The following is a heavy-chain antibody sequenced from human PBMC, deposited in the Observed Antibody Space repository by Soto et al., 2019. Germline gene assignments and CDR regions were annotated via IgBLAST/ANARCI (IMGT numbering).Heavy chain of an antibody. CDR3: ARGSVVVVAGYFDY. CDR1: GFTFTASA. V-gene: IGHV1-58*01. D-gene: IGHD2-15*01. Sequence: SVKVSCTASGFTFTASAVQWVRQARGQRLEWIGWIVVGSGKTDYAENFRERVTITRDTSTSTAYMEVTGLRSEDTAVYYCARGSVVVVAGYFDYWGQGTLVTVSS. J-gene: IGHJ4*02. CDR2: IVVGSGKT.